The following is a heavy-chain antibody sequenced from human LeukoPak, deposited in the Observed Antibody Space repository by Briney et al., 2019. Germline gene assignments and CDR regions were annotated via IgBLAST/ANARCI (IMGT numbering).Heavy chain of an antibody. CDR1: GGSFSGYY. CDR3: ARDRTAAGTGWWFDP. D-gene: IGHD6-13*01. Sequence: SETLSLTCAVYGGSFSGYYWSWIRQHPGKGLEWIGYIYYSGSTHYNPSLKSRVTISVDTSKNQISLNLSSVTAADTAVYYCARDRTAAGTGWWFDPWGQGTLVTVSS. V-gene: IGHV4-31*11. J-gene: IGHJ5*02. CDR2: IYYSGST.